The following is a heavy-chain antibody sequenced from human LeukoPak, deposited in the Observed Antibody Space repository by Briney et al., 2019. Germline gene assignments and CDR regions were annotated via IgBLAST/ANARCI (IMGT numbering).Heavy chain of an antibody. CDR1: GYTFSGYY. D-gene: IGHD1-26*01. V-gene: IGHV1-2*02. J-gene: IGHJ4*02. Sequence: GASAKVSCKASGYTFSGYYIHWVRQAPGQGLEWMGWINFNSGDTNYAQKFQGRVTVTRDTSISTTYMELSSLRADGTAIYHCVRERGATVDYWGQGTLVTVSS. CDR3: VRERGATVDY. CDR2: INFNSGDT.